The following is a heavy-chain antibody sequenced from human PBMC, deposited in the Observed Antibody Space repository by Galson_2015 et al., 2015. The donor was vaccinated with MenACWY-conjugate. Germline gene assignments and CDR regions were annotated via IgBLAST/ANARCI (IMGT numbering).Heavy chain of an antibody. CDR3: ARRTLSGVYYYFDS. D-gene: IGHD5/OR15-5a*01. CDR2: INSDGTTT. V-gene: IGHV3-74*01. J-gene: IGHJ4*02. CDR1: GLSFSNYW. Sequence: SLRLSCAASGLSFSNYWMHWVRQAPGKGLVWVSRINSDGTTTNYADSVKGRFTISRDNAKNTLHLQMNSLRAEDTAVYYCARRTLSGVYYYFDSWGQGTLVTVSS.